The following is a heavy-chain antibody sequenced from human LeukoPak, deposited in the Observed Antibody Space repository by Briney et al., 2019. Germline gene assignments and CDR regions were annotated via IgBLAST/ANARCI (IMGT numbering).Heavy chain of an antibody. J-gene: IGHJ5*02. V-gene: IGHV4-4*09. CDR2: IYTSGST. D-gene: IGHD3-3*01. CDR3: AREYYDFFSWFDP. CDR1: GGSISSYY. Sequence: SETLSLTCTVSGGSISSYYWSWIRQPPGKGLEWIGYIYTSGSTNYNPSLKSRVTISVDTSKNQFSLKLSSVTAADTAVYYCAREYYDFFSWFDPWGQGTLVTVSS.